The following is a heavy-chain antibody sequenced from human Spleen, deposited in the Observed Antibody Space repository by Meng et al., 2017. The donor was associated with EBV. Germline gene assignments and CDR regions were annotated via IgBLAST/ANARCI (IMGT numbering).Heavy chain of an antibody. V-gene: IGHV1-69*01. D-gene: IGHD3-10*01. CDR1: GGPFTTSA. CDR2: FLPTLGAP. J-gene: IGHJ4*02. CDR3: ASESGRGYTPDY. Sequence: LVLSGAEVTQPGSSVNVSCKTSGGPFTTSAISWVRPAPGQGLGWLGAFLPTLGAPKYAQKFHGRVSITAYESTSTHYMDLSSLRSEDTAVYYCASESGRGYTPDYWGQGTLVTVSS.